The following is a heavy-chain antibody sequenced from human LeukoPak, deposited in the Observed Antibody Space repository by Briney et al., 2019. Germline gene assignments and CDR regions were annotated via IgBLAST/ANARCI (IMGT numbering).Heavy chain of an antibody. Sequence: SVKVSCKASGGSFSSYAISWMRQAPGQGLEWMGRIITILGIANYAQKFQGRVTITADKSTSTAYMELSSLRSEDTAVYYCAVGSAVVVPDWFDPWGQGTLVTVYS. D-gene: IGHD2-2*01. V-gene: IGHV1-69*04. CDR1: GGSFSSYA. CDR2: IITILGIA. J-gene: IGHJ5*02. CDR3: AVGSAVVVPDWFDP.